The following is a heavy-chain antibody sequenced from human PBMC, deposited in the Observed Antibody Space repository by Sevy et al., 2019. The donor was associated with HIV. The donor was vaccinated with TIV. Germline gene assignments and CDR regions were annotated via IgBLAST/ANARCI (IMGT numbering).Heavy chain of an antibody. J-gene: IGHJ6*03. CDR2: ISAYNGNT. V-gene: IGHV1-18*01. CDR3: ARARGLGYCSSTSCRVYYYYYYMDV. Sequence: ASVKVSCKASGYTFTSYGISWVRQAPGQGLEWMGWISAYNGNTNYAQKLQGRVTMTTDTSTSTAYMELRSLRSDDTAVYYCARARGLGYCSSTSCRVYYYYYYMDVWGKGTTVTVSS. D-gene: IGHD2-2*01. CDR1: GYTFTSYG.